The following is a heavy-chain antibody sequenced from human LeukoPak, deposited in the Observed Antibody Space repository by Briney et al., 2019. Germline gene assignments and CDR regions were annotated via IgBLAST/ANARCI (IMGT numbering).Heavy chain of an antibody. J-gene: IGHJ4*02. CDR2: INPTGGST. D-gene: IGHD6-6*01. Sequence: GASVKVSCKASGYTFPSYFMHWVRQAPGQGLEWMGIINPTGGSTTYAQKFQGRVTMTRDTSTSTVYMELSCLRSDDTAVYYCARTAARRFDYWGQGTLVTVSS. CDR3: ARTAARRFDY. CDR1: GYTFPSYF. V-gene: IGHV1-46*01.